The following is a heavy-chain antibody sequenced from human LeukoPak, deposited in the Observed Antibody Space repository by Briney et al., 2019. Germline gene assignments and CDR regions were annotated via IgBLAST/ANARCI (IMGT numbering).Heavy chain of an antibody. J-gene: IGHJ4*02. D-gene: IGHD4-17*01. V-gene: IGHV3-74*01. CDR3: ARDPLYGDFDY. CDR1: GFTFSSYW. Sequence: PGGSLRLSCAAPGFTFSSYWIHWVRQAPGEGLGWVSRINRDGSSTIYAESVKGRFTISRDKAKNTLYLQMNSLRAEDRAVYYCARDPLYGDFDYWGQGTLVTVSS. CDR2: INRDGSST.